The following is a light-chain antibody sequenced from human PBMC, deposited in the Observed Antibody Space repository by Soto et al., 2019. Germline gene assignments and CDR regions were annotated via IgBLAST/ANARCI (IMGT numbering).Light chain of an antibody. J-gene: IGLJ2*01. Sequence: ALTQPASVSGSPGQSITISCTGTSSDVGSYNLVSWYQHHPGKAPKLMIYEGSNRPSGVSNRFSGSKSGNTASLTISGLQAEDEADYYCSSYAGAVVFGGGTKLTVL. CDR3: SSYAGAVV. V-gene: IGLV2-23*01. CDR2: EGS. CDR1: SSDVGSYNL.